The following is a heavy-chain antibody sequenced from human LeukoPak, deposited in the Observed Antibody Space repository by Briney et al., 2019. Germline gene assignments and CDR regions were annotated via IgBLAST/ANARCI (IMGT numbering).Heavy chain of an antibody. V-gene: IGHV3-30-3*01. CDR1: GFTFSSYA. J-gene: IGHJ3*02. CDR2: ISYDGSNK. CDR3: ARSDETFDAFDI. Sequence: GGSLRLSCAASGFTFSSYAMHWVRQAPGKGLEWVAVISYDGSNKYYADSVKGRFTISRDNSKNTLYLQMNSLRAEDTAVYYCARSDETFDAFDIWGQGTMVTVSS.